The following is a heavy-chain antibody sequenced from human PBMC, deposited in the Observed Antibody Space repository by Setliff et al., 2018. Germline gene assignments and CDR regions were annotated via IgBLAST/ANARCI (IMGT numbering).Heavy chain of an antibody. V-gene: IGHV1-46*01. D-gene: IGHD3-10*02. CDR2: INPSSGRT. Sequence: ASVKVSCKASGYTFTSHYMHWVRQAPGLGLEWMGTINPSSGRTSYAQKFQGRVTMTRDTSTSTVYMDMSSLRSEDTAVYYCARDVLPYHYVGAFDIWGQGTMVTVSS. J-gene: IGHJ3*02. CDR3: ARDVLPYHYVGAFDI. CDR1: GYTFTSHY.